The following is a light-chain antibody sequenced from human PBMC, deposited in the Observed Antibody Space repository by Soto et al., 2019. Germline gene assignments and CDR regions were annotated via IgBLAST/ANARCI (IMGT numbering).Light chain of an antibody. CDR3: CSYGGSYPYV. V-gene: IGLV2-11*01. Sequence: QAAQTAPRSLSPSRGKSFTISCTGTSSDVGGYNFVSWYQQHPGKAPKLMIYDVIKRPSGVPDRFSGSKSGDTASLTISGLQAEDAADYYCCSYGGSYPYVFGTGTKVTVL. CDR2: DVI. CDR1: SSDVGGYNF. J-gene: IGLJ1*01.